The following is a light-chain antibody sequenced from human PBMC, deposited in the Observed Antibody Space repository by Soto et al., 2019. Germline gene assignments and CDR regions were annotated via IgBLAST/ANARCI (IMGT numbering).Light chain of an antibody. CDR1: QSISTY. CDR3: QQYNNWPRT. Sequence: EIVLTQSPAPLSLSPGEKATLSCRASQSISTYLAWYQQKPGQALRLLIYDASTRATGIPARFSGSGSGTEFTLTISSLQSEDFAVYYCQQYNNWPRTFGQGTKVDI. CDR2: DAS. V-gene: IGKV3-15*01. J-gene: IGKJ1*01.